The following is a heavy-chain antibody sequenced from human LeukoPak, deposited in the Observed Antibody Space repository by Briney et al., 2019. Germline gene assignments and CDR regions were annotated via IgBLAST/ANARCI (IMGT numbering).Heavy chain of an antibody. D-gene: IGHD3-16*02. CDR2: IKQDGSEK. Sequence: GGSLRLSCAASGFTFSSYWMSWVRQAPGNGLEWVANIKQDGSEKYYVDSVKGRFTISRDNAKNSLYLQMNSLRAEDTAVYYCARDRGSVYRSDYFDYWGQGTLVTVSS. CDR1: GFTFSSYW. V-gene: IGHV3-7*01. J-gene: IGHJ4*02. CDR3: ARDRGSVYRSDYFDY.